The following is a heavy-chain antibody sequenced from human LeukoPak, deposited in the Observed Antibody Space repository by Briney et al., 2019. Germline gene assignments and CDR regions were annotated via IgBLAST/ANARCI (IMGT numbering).Heavy chain of an antibody. D-gene: IGHD2-2*01. V-gene: IGHV3-21*01. CDR3: ARGGGYCSSTSCYGYDY. Sequence: GGSLRLSCAASGFTFSSYSMNWVRQAPGKGLDWVSSISSSSSYIYYADSVKGRFTISRDNAKNSLYLQMNSLRAEDTAVYYCARGGGYCSSTSCYGYDYWGQGTLVTVSS. CDR1: GFTFSSYS. CDR2: ISSSSSYI. J-gene: IGHJ4*02.